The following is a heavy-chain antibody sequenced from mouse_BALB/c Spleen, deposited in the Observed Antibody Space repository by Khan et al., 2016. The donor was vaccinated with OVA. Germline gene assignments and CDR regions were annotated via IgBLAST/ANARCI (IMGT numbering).Heavy chain of an antibody. CDR1: GYSITSGYG. CDR2: ISYSGST. D-gene: IGHD1-2*01. J-gene: IGHJ2*01. Sequence: EVQLKESGPGLVKPSQSLSLTCTVTGYSITSGYGWNWIRQFPGNKLEWMGYISYSGSTNYNPSLKSRISITRDTSKNQFFLQLNSVTTEDRATYYCARTARIKYWGQGTTLTVSS. CDR3: ARTARIKY. V-gene: IGHV3-2*02.